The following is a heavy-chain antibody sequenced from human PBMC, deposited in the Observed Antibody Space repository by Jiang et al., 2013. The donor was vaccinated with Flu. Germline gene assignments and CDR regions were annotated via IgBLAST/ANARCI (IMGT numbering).Heavy chain of an antibody. Sequence: LLESGGGLVKPGGSLRLSCAASGFTFSDYYMSWIRQAPGKGLEWVSYISTSSSYTNYADSVKGRFTISRDNAKNSLYLQMNSLRAEDTAVYYCARVRSSWYYFDFWGQGTLVTVSS. V-gene: IGHV3-11*03. J-gene: IGHJ4*02. CDR3: ARVRSSWYYFDF. CDR2: ISTSSSYT. D-gene: IGHD6-13*01. CDR1: GFTFSDYY.